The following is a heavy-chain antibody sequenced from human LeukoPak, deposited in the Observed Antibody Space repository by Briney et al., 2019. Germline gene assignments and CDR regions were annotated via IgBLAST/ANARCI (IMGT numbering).Heavy chain of an antibody. V-gene: IGHV3-23*01. CDR2: ISGSGGST. CDR1: GFTFSSYG. D-gene: IGHD3-10*01. CDR3: AKDPMVRGVNLQPYDY. Sequence: GGSLRLSCAASGFTFSSYGMSWVRQAPGKGLEWVSAISGSGGSTYYADSVKGRFTISRDNSKNTLYLQMNSLRAEDTAVYYCAKDPMVRGVNLQPYDYWGQGTLVTVSS. J-gene: IGHJ4*02.